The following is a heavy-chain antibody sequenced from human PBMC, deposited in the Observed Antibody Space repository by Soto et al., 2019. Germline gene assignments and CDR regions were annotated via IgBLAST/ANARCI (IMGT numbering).Heavy chain of an antibody. J-gene: IGHJ5*02. CDR2: INAGNGNT. CDR1: GYTFTSYA. CDR3: ARDSGSSPSCYRGWFDP. V-gene: IGHV1-3*01. D-gene: IGHD2-2*01. Sequence: ASVKVSCKASGYTFTSYAMHWVRQAPGQRLEWMGWINAGNGNTKYSQKFQGRVTITRDTSASTAYLELSSLRSEDRAVYYCARDSGSSPSCYRGWFDPGGEGTLVTVSS.